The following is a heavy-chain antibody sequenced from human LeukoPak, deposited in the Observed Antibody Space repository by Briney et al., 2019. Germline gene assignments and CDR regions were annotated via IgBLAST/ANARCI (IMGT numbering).Heavy chain of an antibody. D-gene: IGHD6-13*01. V-gene: IGHV3-23*02. CDR3: AKDGGSSWSGDYYGMDV. J-gene: IGHJ6*02. Sequence: GGSLRLSCTPSGFTFSSHAMSWVRQAPGKGLEWVSGISGNGAGTYYGDSVEGRFTISRDNSKNTLYLQMNSLRAEDTAVYYCAKDGGSSWSGDYYGMDVWGQGTTVTVSS. CDR2: ISGNGAGT. CDR1: GFTFSSHA.